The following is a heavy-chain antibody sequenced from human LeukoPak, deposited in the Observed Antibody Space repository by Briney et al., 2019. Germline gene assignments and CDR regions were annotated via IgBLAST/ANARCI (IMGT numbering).Heavy chain of an antibody. Sequence: GGSLRLSCAASGFTFSSYWMSWVRQAPGKGLEWVANIKQDGGEKYYVESVKGRFTISRDNVKNSLYLQMNSLRVEDTAVYYCTRARGGYDLDYWGQGTLVTVSS. CDR1: GFTFSSYW. V-gene: IGHV3-7*01. D-gene: IGHD5-12*01. J-gene: IGHJ4*02. CDR3: TRARGGYDLDY. CDR2: IKQDGGEK.